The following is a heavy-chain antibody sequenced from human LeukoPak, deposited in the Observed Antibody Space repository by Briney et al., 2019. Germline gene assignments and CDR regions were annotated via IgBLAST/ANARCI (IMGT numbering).Heavy chain of an antibody. CDR3: AKQRLRYYDILTEYGEDAFDI. CDR2: ITGSGDST. CDR1: GFTVSSNY. V-gene: IGHV3-23*01. Sequence: PGGSLRLSCAASGFTVSSNYMSWVRQAPGKGLEWVSSITGSGDSTYYADSVKGRFTVSRDNSKDTLYLQMNSLRAEDTAIHYCAKQRLRYYDILTEYGEDAFDIWGQGTMVSVSS. D-gene: IGHD3-9*01. J-gene: IGHJ3*02.